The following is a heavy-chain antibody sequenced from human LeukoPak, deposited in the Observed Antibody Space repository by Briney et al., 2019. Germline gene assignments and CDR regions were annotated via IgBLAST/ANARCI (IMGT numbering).Heavy chain of an antibody. J-gene: IGHJ2*01. Sequence: SETLSLTCTVSGGSIFSYYFNWIRQPPGKGLEWMGYIYSNGITSYNPSLRSRSTISIATSKNQFSLRLTSVTAADTATYYCARRAYYDTSGYYPASGYFDLWGRGTLVTVSS. CDR1: GGSIFSYY. D-gene: IGHD3-22*01. V-gene: IGHV4-59*08. CDR3: ARRAYYDTSGYYPASGYFDL. CDR2: IYSNGIT.